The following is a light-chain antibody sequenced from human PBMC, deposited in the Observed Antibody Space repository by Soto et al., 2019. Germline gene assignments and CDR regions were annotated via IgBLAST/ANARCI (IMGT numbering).Light chain of an antibody. J-gene: IGKJ1*01. CDR1: QSITNNF. Sequence: DIVLTQSPGTLSLSPGERATLSCRASQSITNNFLAWYQQKPGQAPRLLIYGASYRATGIPDRFSGSGSGTDFTLTISRPEPEDFAVYYCHQYGSSPSTFGQGTKVDIK. CDR2: GAS. CDR3: HQYGSSPST. V-gene: IGKV3-20*01.